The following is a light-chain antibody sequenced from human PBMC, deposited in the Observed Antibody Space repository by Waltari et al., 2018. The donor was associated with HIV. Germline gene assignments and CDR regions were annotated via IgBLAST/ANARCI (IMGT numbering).Light chain of an antibody. J-gene: IGKJ2*01. CDR3: EQYDNVADT. V-gene: IGKV1-33*01. CDR2: DAS. CDR1: QDISNE. Sequence: DIQMTQSPSSLSASIGDRVTINGQGSQDISNELNWYQQKPGKAPKLRIKDASNLERGVPSRFTGSGSGTDFSFTINSLQPEDIGTYYCEQYDNVADTVGQGTKLEIK.